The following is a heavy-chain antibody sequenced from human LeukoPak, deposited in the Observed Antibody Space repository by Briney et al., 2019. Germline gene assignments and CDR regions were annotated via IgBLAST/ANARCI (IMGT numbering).Heavy chain of an antibody. Sequence: GGTLRLSCAASGFTFSTYRMHWVRQAPGKGLLWVSRIEGDGSGTTYADSVKGRFTISRDNAKSTLYLQMNSLRDEDTAVYYCVTGLDSRGDSWGQGTLVTVSS. CDR1: GFTFSTYR. V-gene: IGHV3-74*01. D-gene: IGHD3-9*01. CDR2: IEGDGSGT. J-gene: IGHJ4*02. CDR3: VTGLDSRGDS.